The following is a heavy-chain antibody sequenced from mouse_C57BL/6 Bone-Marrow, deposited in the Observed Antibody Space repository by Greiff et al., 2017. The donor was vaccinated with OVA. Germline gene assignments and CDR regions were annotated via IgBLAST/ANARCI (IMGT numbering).Heavy chain of an antibody. CDR3: TDYYRFAY. CDR2: IRLKSDNYAT. J-gene: IGHJ3*01. D-gene: IGHD2-1*01. Sequence: EVKLQESGGGLVQPGGSMKLSCVASGFTFSNYWMNWVRQSPEKGLEWVAQIRLKSDNYATHYAESVKGRFTISRDDSKSSVYLQMNNLRAEDTGIYYCTDYYRFAYWGQGTLVTVSA. V-gene: IGHV6-3*01. CDR1: GFTFSNYW.